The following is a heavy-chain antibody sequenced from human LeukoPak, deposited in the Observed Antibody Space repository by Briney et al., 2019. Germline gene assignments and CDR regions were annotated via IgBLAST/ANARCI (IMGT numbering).Heavy chain of an antibody. Sequence: PGGSLRLSCAASGFTFSTYAMSWVRQAPGKGLEWVSAISGSGRDTYYTDSVKGRITISRDNSKNTLYLQMHSLRAEDTAVYYCAKAGAVCSSTSCYAKYWGQGTLVTVSS. D-gene: IGHD2-2*01. CDR3: AKAGAVCSSTSCYAKY. CDR1: GFTFSTYA. CDR2: ISGSGRDT. J-gene: IGHJ4*02. V-gene: IGHV3-23*01.